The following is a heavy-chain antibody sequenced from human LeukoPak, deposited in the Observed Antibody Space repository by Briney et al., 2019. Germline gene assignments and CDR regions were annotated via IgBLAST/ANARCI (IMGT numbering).Heavy chain of an antibody. V-gene: IGHV1-69*13. CDR3: ARLGYSYGANYYYYYMDV. CDR1: GGTFSSYT. Sequence: GASVKVSCKASGGTFSSYTITRVRQAPGQGLEWMGGIIPIFGSANYAQKFQGRVTITADESTSTAYMELSSLRSEDTAVYYCARLGYSYGANYYYYYMDVWGKGTTVTVSS. J-gene: IGHJ6*03. CDR2: IIPIFGSA. D-gene: IGHD5-18*01.